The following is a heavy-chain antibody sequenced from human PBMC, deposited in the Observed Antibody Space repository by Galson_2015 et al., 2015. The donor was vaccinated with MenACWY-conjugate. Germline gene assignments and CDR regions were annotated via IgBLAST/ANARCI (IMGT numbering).Heavy chain of an antibody. CDR3: AGSVQAEYTYEIPRHFDY. D-gene: IGHD1-26*01. Sequence: SETLSLTCSVSGGSIRDFLWSWLRQAPGKGLEWIGHSGDPFQNHSLLSRRTISVDTSRNQVSLKLRSVTAADTAVYYCAGSVQAEYTYEIPRHFDYWGQGALVTVSS. CDR1: GGSIRDFL. V-gene: IGHV4-59*01. CDR2: SGDP. J-gene: IGHJ4*01.